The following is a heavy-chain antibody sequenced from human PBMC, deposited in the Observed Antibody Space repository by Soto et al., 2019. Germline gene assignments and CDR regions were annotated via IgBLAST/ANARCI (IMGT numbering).Heavy chain of an antibody. CDR3: ASSYSGYVLFDY. J-gene: IGHJ4*02. D-gene: IGHD5-12*01. V-gene: IGHV4-30-4*01. CDR1: GGSISSGDYY. Sequence: SETLSLTCTVSGGSISSGDYYWSWIRQPPGKGLEWIGYIYYSGSTYYNPSLKSRVTISVDTSKNQFSLKLSSVTAADTAVYYCASSYSGYVLFDYWGQGTLVTVSS. CDR2: IYYSGST.